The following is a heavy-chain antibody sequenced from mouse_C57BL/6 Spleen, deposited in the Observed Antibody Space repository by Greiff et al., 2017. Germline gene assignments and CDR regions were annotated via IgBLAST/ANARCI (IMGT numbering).Heavy chain of an antibody. CDR1: GYSITSGYY. V-gene: IGHV3-6*01. Sequence: EVQLQESGPGLVKPSQSLSLTCSVTGYSITSGYYWNWIRQFPGNKLEWMGYISYDGSNNYNPSLKNRISTTRDTSKNQFFLKLNSVTTEDTATYYCAISPLGHWYFDVWGTGTTVTVSS. CDR2: ISYDGSN. J-gene: IGHJ1*03. D-gene: IGHD4-1*01. CDR3: AISPLGHWYFDV.